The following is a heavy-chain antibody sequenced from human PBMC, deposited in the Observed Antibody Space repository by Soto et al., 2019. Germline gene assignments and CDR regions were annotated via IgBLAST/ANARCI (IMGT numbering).Heavy chain of an antibody. V-gene: IGHV3-23*01. D-gene: IGHD3-10*01. CDR2: ITDTGGDA. Sequence: GGSLRLSCVASGLTFGSRAMTWVRQAPGEGLQWVSTITDTGGDAKYADSVRGRFVISRDNSKKTLYLQMTSLTAEDSAMYYCARGSTDSYPGSRIFDFWGRGTLVTVS. J-gene: IGHJ4*02. CDR3: ARGSTDSYPGSRIFDF. CDR1: GLTFGSRA.